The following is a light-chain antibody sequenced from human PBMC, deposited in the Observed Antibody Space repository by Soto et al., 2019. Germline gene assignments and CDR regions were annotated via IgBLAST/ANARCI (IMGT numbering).Light chain of an antibody. V-gene: IGKV1-5*03. CDR3: QQYNSYPIT. J-gene: IGKJ5*01. CDR1: QSISSG. CDR2: KAS. Sequence: DTQMTQFPSTLSASLGDRVTITCRASQSISSGLAWYQQKPGKVPNLLMYKASSLESGVPSRFSGSGSGTEFTLTINNLQPDDFGTYYCQQYNSYPITFGQGTRLEIK.